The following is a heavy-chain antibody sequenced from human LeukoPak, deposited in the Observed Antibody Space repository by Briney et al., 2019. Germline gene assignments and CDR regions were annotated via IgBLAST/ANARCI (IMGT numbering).Heavy chain of an antibody. V-gene: IGHV4-39*01. D-gene: IGHD3-10*01. J-gene: IGHJ4*02. CDR3: ARHGAARVITTVRGVISY. Sequence: PSETLSLTCTVSGGSISSSSYYWGWIRQPPGKGLEWIGSIYYSGSTYYNPSLKSRVTISVDTSKNQFSLKLSSVTAADTAVYYCARHGAARVITTVRGVISYWGQGTLVTVSS. CDR2: IYYSGST. CDR1: GGSISSSSYY.